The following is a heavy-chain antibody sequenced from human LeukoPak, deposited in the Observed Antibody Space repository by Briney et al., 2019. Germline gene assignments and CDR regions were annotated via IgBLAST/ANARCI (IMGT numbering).Heavy chain of an antibody. CDR1: GYTFTGYY. J-gene: IGHJ4*02. D-gene: IGHD5-24*01. CDR2: INPNSGGT. Sequence: ASVKVSCKASGYTFTGYYMHWVRQAPGQGLEWMGWINPNSGGTNYAQKFQGWVTMTRDTSISTAYMELSRLRSDDTAVYYCARDRSETATIPTIPDYWGQGTLVTVSS. V-gene: IGHV1-2*04. CDR3: ARDRSETATIPTIPDY.